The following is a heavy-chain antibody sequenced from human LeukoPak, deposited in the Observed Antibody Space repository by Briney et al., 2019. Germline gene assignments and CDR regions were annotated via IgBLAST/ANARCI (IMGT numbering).Heavy chain of an antibody. CDR3: AKDPNYYDSSGLTYYFDY. CDR2: ISGSGGST. CDR1: GFTFSSYA. V-gene: IGHV3-23*01. D-gene: IGHD3-22*01. Sequence: GGSLRLSCAASGFTFSSYAMSWARQAPGKGLEWVSAISGSGGSTYYADSVKGRFTISRDNSKNTLYLQMNSLRAEDTAVYYCAKDPNYYDSSGLTYYFDYWGQGTLVTVSS. J-gene: IGHJ4*02.